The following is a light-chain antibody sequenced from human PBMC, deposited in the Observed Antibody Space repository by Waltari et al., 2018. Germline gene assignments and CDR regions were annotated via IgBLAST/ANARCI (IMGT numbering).Light chain of an antibody. V-gene: IGKV1D-12*01. CDR1: QNIDTW. Sequence: DIQITQSPSSVSASVGARVTITCRASQNIDTWLTWYQQIPGRAPKPLIFTTFRLQSGVPSRFSGSGSGTDFTLTISSLQPEDFATYYCQQAKSFPLAFGGGTTVEIK. J-gene: IGKJ4*01. CDR2: TTF. CDR3: QQAKSFPLA.